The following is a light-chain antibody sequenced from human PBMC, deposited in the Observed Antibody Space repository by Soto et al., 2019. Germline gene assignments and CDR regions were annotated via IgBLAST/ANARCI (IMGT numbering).Light chain of an antibody. CDR2: GDD. CDR1: SSNIGGNS. V-gene: IGLV1-51*01. CDR3: GSWDSSLSAYV. J-gene: IGLJ1*01. Sequence: QSVLTQPPSVSAAPGQRVTISCSGSSSNIGGNSVSWYQQLPGTAPKLLIYGDDKRPSGIPDRFSGSKSGTSATLGITGFQTGDEADYYCGSWDSSLSAYVFGTGTKVTVL.